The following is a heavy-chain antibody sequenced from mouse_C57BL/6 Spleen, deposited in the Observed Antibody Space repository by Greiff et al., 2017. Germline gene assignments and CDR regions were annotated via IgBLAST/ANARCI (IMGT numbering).Heavy chain of an antibody. D-gene: IGHD2-3*01. V-gene: IGHV5-9-1*02. CDR1: GFTFSSYA. CDR2: LSSGGDYI. Sequence: EVQRVESGEGLVKPGGSLKLSCAASGFTFSSYAMSWVRQTPEKRLEWVAYLSSGGDYIYYADTVKGRFTISRDNARNTLYLQMSSLKSEDTAMYYCTRETYDGYGWFADWGQGTLVTVSA. CDR3: TRETYDGYGWFAD. J-gene: IGHJ3*01.